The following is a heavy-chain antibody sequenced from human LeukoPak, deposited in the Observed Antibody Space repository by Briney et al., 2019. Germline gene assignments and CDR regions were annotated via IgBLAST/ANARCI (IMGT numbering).Heavy chain of an antibody. J-gene: IGHJ6*03. CDR3: ARDSGYCSSTSCYLPHYYYYYYMDV. D-gene: IGHD2-2*03. Sequence: PGGSLRLSCAASGFTFSSYWMSWVRQAPGKGLEWVANIKQDGSEKYYVDSVKGRFTISRDNAKNSLYLQMNSLRAEDTAVYYCARDSGYCSSTSCYLPHYYYYYYMDVWGKGTTVTISS. V-gene: IGHV3-7*01. CDR1: GFTFSSYW. CDR2: IKQDGSEK.